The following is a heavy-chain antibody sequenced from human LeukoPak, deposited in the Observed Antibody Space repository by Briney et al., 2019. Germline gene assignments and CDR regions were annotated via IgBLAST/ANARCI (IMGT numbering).Heavy chain of an antibody. CDR3: AREVDYYDSSGYSFDY. D-gene: IGHD3-22*01. CDR1: GYTFTGYY. Sequence: ASVKVSCKASGYTFTGYYMHWVRQAPGQGLEWMGWINPSSGGTNYAQKFQGRVTMTRDTSISTAYMELSRLRSDDTAVYYCAREVDYYDSSGYSFDYWGQGTLVTVSS. V-gene: IGHV1-2*02. CDR2: INPSSGGT. J-gene: IGHJ4*02.